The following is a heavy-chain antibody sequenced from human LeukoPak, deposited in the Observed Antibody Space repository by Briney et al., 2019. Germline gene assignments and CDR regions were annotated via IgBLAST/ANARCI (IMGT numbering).Heavy chain of an antibody. Sequence: SETLSLTCSVSGGHIDSVYWNWIRQPPGKGLEWIGYIDNSGSTKYNPSLQSRITMSRDTSKKQFSLKLTSVTAADTAMYYCGSGAGWLIDYRGQGTLVSVSS. V-gene: IGHV4-4*08. D-gene: IGHD6-19*01. CDR3: GSGAGWLIDY. CDR2: IDNSGST. J-gene: IGHJ4*02. CDR1: GGHIDSVY.